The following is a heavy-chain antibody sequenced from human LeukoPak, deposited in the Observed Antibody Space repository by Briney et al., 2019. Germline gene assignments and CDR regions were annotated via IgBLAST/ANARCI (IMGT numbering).Heavy chain of an antibody. CDR3: ARGGDRRGFDY. D-gene: IGHD1-14*01. V-gene: IGHV4-31*03. CDR1: GGXISSGGYY. Sequence: SETLSLTCIVSGGXISSGGYYWSWIRQHPGKGLEWIGYIYDSGTTYYNPSLKSRVSISVDTSKNQFSLKLSSVTAADTAVYYCARGGDRRGFDYWGQGTLVTVSS. CDR2: IYDSGTT. J-gene: IGHJ4*02.